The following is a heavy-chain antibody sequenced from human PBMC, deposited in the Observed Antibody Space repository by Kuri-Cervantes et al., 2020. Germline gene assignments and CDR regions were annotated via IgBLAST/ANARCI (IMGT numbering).Heavy chain of an antibody. J-gene: IGHJ4*02. CDR2: INHSGST. D-gene: IGHD2-15*01. Sequence: ESLKISCGASGFTFSSYWMSWVRHAPGKGLEWIGEINHSGSTNYNPSLKSRVTISVDTSKNQFSLKLSSVTAADTAVYYCALCSGGSLPIDYWGQGTLVTVSS. V-gene: IGHV4-34*08. CDR3: ALCSGGSLPIDY. CDR1: GFTFSSYW.